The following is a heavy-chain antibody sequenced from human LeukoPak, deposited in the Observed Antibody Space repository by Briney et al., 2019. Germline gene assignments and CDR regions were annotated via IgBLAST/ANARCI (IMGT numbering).Heavy chain of an antibody. V-gene: IGHV3-53*01. CDR1: GFTVSSNY. CDR2: LYSGGST. D-gene: IGHD3-10*01. Sequence: GGSLRLSCAASGFTVSSNYMSWVRQAPGKGLEWVSVLYSGGSTYYADSVKGRFTISRDNSKNTAYLQKNSLRGEDTVVFYCARDKGTFAFDIWGQGTMVTVSS. CDR3: ARDKGTFAFDI. J-gene: IGHJ3*02.